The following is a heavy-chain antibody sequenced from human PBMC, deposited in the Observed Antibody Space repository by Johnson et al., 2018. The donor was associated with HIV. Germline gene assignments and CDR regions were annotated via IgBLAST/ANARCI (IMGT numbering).Heavy chain of an antibody. CDR2: INSDGSNT. D-gene: IGHD2-15*01. CDR3: ARDLSRRAIYSGAFDI. CDR1: GFTFSRYW. J-gene: IGHJ3*02. V-gene: IGHV3-74*01. Sequence: VQFVESGGGVVQPGRSLRLSFAASGFTFSRYWMHWVRQAPGKGLVWVSGINSDGSNTNYADSVKGRFTISRDNADNSLHLQMNSLRPEDTALYYCARDLSRRAIYSGAFDIWGQGTMVTVSS.